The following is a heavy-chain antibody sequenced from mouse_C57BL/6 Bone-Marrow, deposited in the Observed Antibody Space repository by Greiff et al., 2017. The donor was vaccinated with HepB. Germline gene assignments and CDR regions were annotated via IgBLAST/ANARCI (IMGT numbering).Heavy chain of an antibody. CDR2: IDPSDSYT. V-gene: IGHV1-59*01. CDR1: GYTFTSYW. Sequence: QVQLQQPGAELVRPGTSVKLSCKASGYTFTSYWMHWVKQRPGQGLEWIGVIDPSDSYTNYNQKFKGKATLTVDTSSSTAYMQLSSLTSEDSAVYYCATGVNYPAWFAYWGLGTLVTVSA. J-gene: IGHJ3*01. D-gene: IGHD2-1*01. CDR3: ATGVNYPAWFAY.